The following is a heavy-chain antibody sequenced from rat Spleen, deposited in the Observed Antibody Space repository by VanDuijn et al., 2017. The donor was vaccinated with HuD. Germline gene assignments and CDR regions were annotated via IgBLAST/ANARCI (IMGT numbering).Heavy chain of an antibody. CDR1: GFTFSDYY. V-gene: IGHV5-7*01. D-gene: IGHD4-1*01. Sequence: EVQLVESDGGFVQPGGSLKLSCEASGFTFSDYYMAWVRQAPTKGLEWVASISYDGSITYHRDSVKGRFTVSRDNVKSTLYLQMNSLRSEDTATYNCTRETGQYYFDYGGQGVMVTVSS. J-gene: IGHJ2*01. CDR3: TRETGQYYFDY. CDR2: ISYDGSIT.